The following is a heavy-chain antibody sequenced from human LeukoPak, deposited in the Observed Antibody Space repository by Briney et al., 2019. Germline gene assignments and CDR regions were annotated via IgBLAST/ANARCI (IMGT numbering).Heavy chain of an antibody. CDR3: ARDLRYCSSTSCYRSGTFDY. CDR1: GGSISSYY. V-gene: IGHV4-4*07. D-gene: IGHD2-2*01. CDR2: IYTSGST. J-gene: IGHJ4*02. Sequence: PSETLSLTCTVSGGSISSYYWSWIRQPAGKGLEWIGRIYTSGSTNYNPSLKSRVTMSVDTSKNQFSLKLGSVTAADTAVYYCARDLRYCSSTSCYRSGTFDYWGQGTLVTVSS.